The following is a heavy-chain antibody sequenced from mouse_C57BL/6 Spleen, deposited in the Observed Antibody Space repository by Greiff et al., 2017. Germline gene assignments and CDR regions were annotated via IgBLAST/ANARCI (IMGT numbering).Heavy chain of an antibody. CDR2: IWSDGST. CDR3: ARHGDSSGYWYFDV. D-gene: IGHD3-2*02. J-gene: IGHJ1*03. V-gene: IGHV2-6-1*01. Sequence: VKLVESGPGLVAPSQSLSITCTVSGFSLTSYGVHWVRQPPGKGLEWLVVIWSDGSTTYNSALKSRLSISKDNSKSQVFLKMNSLQTDDTAMYYCARHGDSSGYWYFDVWGTGTTVTVSS. CDR1: GFSLTSYG.